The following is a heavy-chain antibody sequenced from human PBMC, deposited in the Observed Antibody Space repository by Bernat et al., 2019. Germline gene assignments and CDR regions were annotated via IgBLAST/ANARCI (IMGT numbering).Heavy chain of an antibody. CDR1: GFTFSSYE. CDR3: ARSMYYYDSSGYHRDAFDI. D-gene: IGHD3-22*01. Sequence: EVQLVESGGGLVQPGGSLRLSCAASGFTFSSYEMNWVRQAPGKGLEWVSYIGSSGSTIFYADSVKGRFTISRDNAKNSLYLQMNSLRAEDTAVYYCARSMYYYDSSGYHRDAFDIWGQGTMVTVSS. J-gene: IGHJ3*02. V-gene: IGHV3-48*03. CDR2: IGSSGSTI.